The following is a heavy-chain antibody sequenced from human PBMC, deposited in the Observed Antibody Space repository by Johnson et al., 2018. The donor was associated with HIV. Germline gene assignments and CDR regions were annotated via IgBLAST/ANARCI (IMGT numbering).Heavy chain of an antibody. Sequence: MLLVESGGGLVQPGGSLRLSCAASGFTFSSYWMSWVRQAPGKGLEWVANIKQDEVNKYYVDSVKGRFTISRDNAKNSIYLQVNTLTVGDTGVYFCARRSMKSDAFDVWGPGTEVTVSS. CDR3: ARRSMKSDAFDV. V-gene: IGHV3-7*05. D-gene: IGHD2-8*01. CDR1: GFTFSSYW. CDR2: IKQDEVNK. J-gene: IGHJ3*01.